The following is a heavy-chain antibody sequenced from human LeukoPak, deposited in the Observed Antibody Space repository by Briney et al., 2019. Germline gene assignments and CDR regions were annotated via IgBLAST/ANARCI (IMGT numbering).Heavy chain of an antibody. CDR3: AKAYYYGSGSFHPLFDY. CDR1: GVIFDDYA. J-gene: IGHJ4*02. V-gene: IGHV3-9*01. CDR2: ISWDSGSI. D-gene: IGHD3-10*01. Sequence: GGSLRLSCAASGVIFDDYAMHWVRQAPGKGREWVSCISWDSGSIGYADSVKGRFTISRDNAKNSLYLQMNSLRAEDTALYYCAKAYYYGSGSFHPLFDYWGQGTLVTVSS.